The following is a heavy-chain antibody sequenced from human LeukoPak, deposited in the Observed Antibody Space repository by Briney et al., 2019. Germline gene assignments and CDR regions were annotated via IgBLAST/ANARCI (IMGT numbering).Heavy chain of an antibody. CDR3: ATVSTKLYDYVWGSYRDDAFDI. J-gene: IGHJ3*02. V-gene: IGHV1-24*01. Sequence: GASVKVSCKVSGYTLTELSMHWLRQAPGKGLEWMGGFDPEDGETIYAQKFQGRVTMTEDTSTDTAYMELSSLRSEDTAVYYCATVSTKLYDYVWGSYRDDAFDIWGQGTMVTVSS. D-gene: IGHD3-16*02. CDR2: FDPEDGET. CDR1: GYTLTELS.